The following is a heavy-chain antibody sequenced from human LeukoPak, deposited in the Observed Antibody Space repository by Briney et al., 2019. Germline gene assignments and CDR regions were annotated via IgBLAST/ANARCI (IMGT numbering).Heavy chain of an antibody. D-gene: IGHD6-13*01. CDR3: ARPPLAAAGAY. CDR2: ISWNSGSI. J-gene: IGHJ4*02. Sequence: GGSLGLSCAASGFTFDDYAMPWARQAPGKGLEWVSGISWNSGSIGYADSVKGRFTISRDNAKNSLYLQMNSLRAEDTALYYCARPPLAAAGAYWGQGTLVTVSS. V-gene: IGHV3-9*01. CDR1: GFTFDDYA.